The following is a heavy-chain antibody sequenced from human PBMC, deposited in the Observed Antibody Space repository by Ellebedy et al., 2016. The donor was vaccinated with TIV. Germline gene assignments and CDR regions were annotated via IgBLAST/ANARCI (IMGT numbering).Heavy chain of an antibody. V-gene: IGHV7-4-1*01. CDR1: GYTFTSYA. D-gene: IGHD1-1*01. CDR2: INTNTGNP. CDR3: ARDSRYNWNDWDFYHMDV. J-gene: IGHJ6*03. Sequence: ASVKVSCKASGYTFTSYAMHWVRQAPGQRLEWMGWINTNTGNPTYAQGFTGRFVFSLDISVNTAYLQIDSLKAEDTAVYYCARDSRYNWNDWDFYHMDVWGTGATVTVSS.